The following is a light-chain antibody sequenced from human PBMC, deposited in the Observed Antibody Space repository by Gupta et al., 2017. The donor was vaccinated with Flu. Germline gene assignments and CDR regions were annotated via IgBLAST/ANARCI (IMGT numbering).Light chain of an antibody. CDR2: YTS. J-gene: IGKJ5*01. CDR3: QQYNNSPPIT. Sequence: ELVMTQSPATLSVSRGERATLSCRASQSVSSNLDWYQQNPVQAPRLLIYYTSTRATVFPARFSGSGSGTAFTLTISSLQYEDFAVDYCQQYNNSPPITFGQGTRLEIK. CDR1: QSVSSN. V-gene: IGKV3D-15*01.